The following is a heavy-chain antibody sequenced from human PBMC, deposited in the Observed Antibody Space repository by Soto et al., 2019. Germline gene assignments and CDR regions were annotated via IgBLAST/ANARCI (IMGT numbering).Heavy chain of an antibody. D-gene: IGHD2-21*02. J-gene: IGHJ4*02. CDR2: INAGNGNT. CDR3: AKAMGVVTGADY. V-gene: IGHV1-3*01. Sequence: ASVKVSCKASGYTFTSYAMHWVRQAPGQRLEWMGWINAGNGNTKYSQKFQGRVTITRDTSASTAYMELSSLRSEDTAVYYCAKAMGVVTGADYWGQGTLVTVSS. CDR1: GYTFTSYA.